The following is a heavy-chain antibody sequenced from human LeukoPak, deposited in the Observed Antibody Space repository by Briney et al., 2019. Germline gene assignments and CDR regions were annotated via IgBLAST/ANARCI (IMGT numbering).Heavy chain of an antibody. V-gene: IGHV1-69*13. CDR1: GGTFSSYA. CDR3: ARDRSYDSLVPFLGY. D-gene: IGHD3-22*01. Sequence: GASVKVSCKASGGTFSSYAISWVRQAPGQGLEWMGGIIPIFGTANYAQKFQGRVTITADESTSTAYMELSSLRSEDTAVYYCARDRSYDSLVPFLGYWGQGTLVTVSS. CDR2: IIPIFGTA. J-gene: IGHJ4*02.